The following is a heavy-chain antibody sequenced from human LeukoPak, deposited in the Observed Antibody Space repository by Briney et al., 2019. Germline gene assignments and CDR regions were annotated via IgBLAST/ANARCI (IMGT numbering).Heavy chain of an antibody. CDR3: ARRGFYDTSGYLFDH. Sequence: GGSLRLSCAASGFTFSSYEMNWVRQAPGKGLEWVSYISTSGSPIYYGNSVKGRFTISRDNVKNSLYLQMNSLRAEDTALYYCARRGFYDTSGYLFDHWGQGTLVTVSS. CDR2: ISTSGSPI. CDR1: GFTFSSYE. V-gene: IGHV3-48*03. D-gene: IGHD3-22*01. J-gene: IGHJ4*02.